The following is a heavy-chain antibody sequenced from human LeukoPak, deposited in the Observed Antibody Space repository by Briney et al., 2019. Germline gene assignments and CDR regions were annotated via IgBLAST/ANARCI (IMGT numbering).Heavy chain of an antibody. V-gene: IGHV1-8*01. J-gene: IGHJ6*03. D-gene: IGHD6-6*01. CDR1: GYTFTSYD. CDR3: AREGSSSDYYYYYMDV. CDR2: MNPNSGNT. Sequence: GASVKVSCKASGYTFTSYDINWVRQATGQGLEWMGWMNPNSGNTAYAQKFQGRVTITRNTSISTAYMELSSLRSEDTAVYYCAREGSSSDYYYYYMDVWGKGTTVTVSS.